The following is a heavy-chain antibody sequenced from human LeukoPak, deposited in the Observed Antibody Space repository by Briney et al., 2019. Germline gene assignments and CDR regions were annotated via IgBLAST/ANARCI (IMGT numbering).Heavy chain of an antibody. D-gene: IGHD3-22*01. CDR3: ARVVGWLWPDY. V-gene: IGHV4-34*01. J-gene: IGHJ4*02. Sequence: SETLSLTCAVYGGSFSGHYWSWIRQPPGKGLEWIGEINHSGSTNYNPSLKSRVTISVDTSKNQFSLKLSSVTAADTAVYYCARVVGWLWPDYWGQGTLVTVSS. CDR2: INHSGST. CDR1: GGSFSGHY.